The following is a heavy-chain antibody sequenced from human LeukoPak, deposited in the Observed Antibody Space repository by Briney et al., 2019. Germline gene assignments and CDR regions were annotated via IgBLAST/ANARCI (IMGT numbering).Heavy chain of an antibody. Sequence: ASVKVSCKASGYTFTGYYMHWVRQAPGQGLEWMGWINPNSGGTNYAQKFQGRVTMTRDTSISTAYMELSRLRSDDTAVYYCATGIAVAGRTFDYWGQGTLVTVSS. V-gene: IGHV1-2*02. J-gene: IGHJ4*02. CDR2: INPNSGGT. CDR1: GYTFTGYY. D-gene: IGHD6-19*01. CDR3: ATGIAVAGRTFDY.